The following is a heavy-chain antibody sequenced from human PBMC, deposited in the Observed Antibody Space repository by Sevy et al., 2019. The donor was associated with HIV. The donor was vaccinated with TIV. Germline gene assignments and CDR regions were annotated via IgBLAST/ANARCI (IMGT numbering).Heavy chain of an antibody. CDR1: GFTFTSYA. CDR2: IYGSGGVK. J-gene: IGHJ3*02. CDR3: AGGRYDSSGSFDALDI. V-gene: IGHV3-23*01. D-gene: IGHD3-22*01. Sequence: GGSLRLSCKPSGFTFTSYAMNWVRQAPGKGLEWISTIYGSGGVKYYADSVKGRFTISRDKSKNTLYLQMNRLRTEDTALYYCAGGRYDSSGSFDALDIWGQGTMVTVSS.